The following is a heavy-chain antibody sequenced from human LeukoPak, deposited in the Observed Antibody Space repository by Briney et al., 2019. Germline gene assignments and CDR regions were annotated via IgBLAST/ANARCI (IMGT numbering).Heavy chain of an antibody. J-gene: IGHJ6*03. CDR3: ARYCGGDCYSGCYYYMDV. CDR1: GGSISSSSYY. D-gene: IGHD2-21*02. CDR2: IYYSGST. V-gene: IGHV4-39*01. Sequence: SETLSLTCTVSGGSISSSSYYWGWIRQPPGKGLEWIGSIYYSGSTYYNPSLKSRVTISVDTSKNQFSLKLSSVTAADTAVYYRARYCGGDCYSGCYYYMDVWGKGTTVTVSS.